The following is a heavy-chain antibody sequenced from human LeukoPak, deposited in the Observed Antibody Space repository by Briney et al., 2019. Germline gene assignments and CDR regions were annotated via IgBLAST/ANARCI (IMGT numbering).Heavy chain of an antibody. J-gene: IGHJ6*03. Sequence: SETLSLTCAVYGGSFSGYHWNRIRQAPGKGLEWIGEINYGGSTNYNPSLKSRVTISVDTSKNQFSLKLSSVTAADTAVYYCARGHYYDRTYYMDVWGKGTTVTISS. D-gene: IGHD3-22*01. CDR2: INYGGST. V-gene: IGHV4-34*01. CDR3: ARGHYYDRTYYMDV. CDR1: GGSFSGYH.